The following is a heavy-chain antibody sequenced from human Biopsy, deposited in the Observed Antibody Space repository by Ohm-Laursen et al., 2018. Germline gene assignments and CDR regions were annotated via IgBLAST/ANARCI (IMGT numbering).Heavy chain of an antibody. CDR3: ARSGWNFEFDS. Sequence: LRLSCAASRFTFSDYFTSWIRQAPGKGLEWVSYISSSGITAHYADSVKGRFTISRDNAKNSLYLQMNSLRAEDTTIYYCARSGWNFEFDSWGKGTLVAVSS. CDR2: ISSSGITA. V-gene: IGHV3-11*01. D-gene: IGHD6-19*01. J-gene: IGHJ4*02. CDR1: RFTFSDYF.